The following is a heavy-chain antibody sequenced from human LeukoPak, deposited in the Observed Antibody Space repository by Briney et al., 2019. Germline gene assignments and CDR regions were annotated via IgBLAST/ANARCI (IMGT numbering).Heavy chain of an antibody. D-gene: IGHD6-6*01. CDR1: GFTFSSYA. CDR3: ANQPLRKTAARGN. CDR2: ISCSGGST. Sequence: GGSLRLSCAASGFTFSSYAMSWVRQAPGKGLEWVSAISCSGGSTYYADSVKGRFTISRDNSKNTLYLQMNSLRAEDTAVYYCANQPLRKTAARGNWGQGTLVTVSS. V-gene: IGHV3-23*01. J-gene: IGHJ4*02.